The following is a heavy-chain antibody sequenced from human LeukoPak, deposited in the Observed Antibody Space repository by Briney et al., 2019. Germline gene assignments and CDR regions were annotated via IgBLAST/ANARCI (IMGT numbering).Heavy chain of an antibody. CDR2: TNTDGSEK. Sequence: GGSLRLPCAGSEFTFSNFWMSWVRQAPGKGLEWVANTNTDGSEKYYVDSVKGRVTISRDNAMNFLYLQLNSLRVDDTAVYYCARDSGSCRGCAFDIWGQGTVVTVSS. V-gene: IGHV3-7*01. CDR1: EFTFSNFW. J-gene: IGHJ3*02. CDR3: ARDSGSCRGCAFDI. D-gene: IGHD1-26*01.